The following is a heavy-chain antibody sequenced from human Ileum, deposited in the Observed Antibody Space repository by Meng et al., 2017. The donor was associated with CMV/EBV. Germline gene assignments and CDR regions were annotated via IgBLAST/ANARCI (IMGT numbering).Heavy chain of an antibody. CDR1: GFTFSNYG. CDR3: ARDIDEIYGH. V-gene: IGHV3-30*02. D-gene: IGHD2-15*01. CDR2: IRFDGSYK. Sequence: GGSLRLSCAASGFTFSNYGMHWVRQAPGKGLEWVAFIRFDGSYKYYADSVKGRFTISRDNSKNTLYLQMNSLRADDTAVYYCARDIDEIYGHWGQGRLVTVSS. J-gene: IGHJ4*02.